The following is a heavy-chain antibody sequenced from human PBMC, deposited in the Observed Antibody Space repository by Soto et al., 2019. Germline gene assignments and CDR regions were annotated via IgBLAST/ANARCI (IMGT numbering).Heavy chain of an antibody. CDR2: IWYDGSNK. Sequence: QVLLVESGGGVVQPGRSLRLSCAASGFTFSSYGMHWVRQAPGKGLEWVAVIWYDGSNKYYADSVKGRFTISRDNSKNTLYLQMNSLRAEDTAVYYCARDAGYDILTGPPIYYYYYGMDVWGQGTTVTVSS. D-gene: IGHD3-9*01. CDR1: GFTFSSYG. J-gene: IGHJ6*02. CDR3: ARDAGYDILTGPPIYYYYYGMDV. V-gene: IGHV3-33*01.